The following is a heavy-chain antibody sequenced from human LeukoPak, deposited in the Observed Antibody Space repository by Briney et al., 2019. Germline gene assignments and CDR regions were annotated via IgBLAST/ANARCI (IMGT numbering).Heavy chain of an antibody. J-gene: IGHJ3*02. CDR2: ISSSGSTI. D-gene: IGHD3-10*01. CDR1: GFTFSSYE. CDR3: ARSYVGLLWFGELWAFDI. Sequence: GGSLRLSCAASGFTFSSYEMNWVRQAPGKGLEWVSYISSSGSTIYYADSVKGRFTISRDNAKNPLYLQMNSLRAEDTAVYYCARSYVGLLWFGELWAFDIWGQGTMVTVSS. V-gene: IGHV3-48*03.